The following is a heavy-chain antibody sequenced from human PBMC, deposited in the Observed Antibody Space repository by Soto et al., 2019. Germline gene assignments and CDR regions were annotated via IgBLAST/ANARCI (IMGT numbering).Heavy chain of an antibody. CDR3: ASSSGAVRGVGGYDYYYYMDV. Sequence: GGSLRLSCAASGFTVSSNYMSWVRQAPGKGLEWVSVIYSGGSTYYADSVKGRLTISRDNSKNTLYLQMNSLRAEETAVYYCASSSGAVRGVGGYDYYYYMDVWGNGTTVTVSS. V-gene: IGHV3-66*01. D-gene: IGHD3-10*01. J-gene: IGHJ6*03. CDR1: GFTVSSNY. CDR2: IYSGGST.